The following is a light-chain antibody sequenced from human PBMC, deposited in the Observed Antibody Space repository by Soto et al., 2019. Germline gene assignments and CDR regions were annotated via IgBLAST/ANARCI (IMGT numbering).Light chain of an antibody. Sequence: EIVMTQSPATLSVSPGERATLSCRASQSVSSNLAWYQQKPGQGPRLLIYGASTRATGIPARFSGSGSGTEFTLTISSRQSEDFAVYYCQQYNNWPPWTCGQGTNVEI. V-gene: IGKV3-15*01. CDR2: GAS. CDR3: QQYNNWPPWT. J-gene: IGKJ1*01. CDR1: QSVSSN.